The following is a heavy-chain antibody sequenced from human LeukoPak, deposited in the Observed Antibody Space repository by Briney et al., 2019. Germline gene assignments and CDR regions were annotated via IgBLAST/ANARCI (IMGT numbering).Heavy chain of an antibody. V-gene: IGHV3-21*01. D-gene: IGHD5-18*01. CDR2: ISSSSSYI. Sequence: GGSLRPSCAASGFTFSSYSMNWVRQAPGEGLEWVSSISSSSSYIYYADSVKGRFTISRDNAKNSLYLQMNSLRAEDTAVYYCARDCGYSYGYGYWGQGTLVTVSS. CDR3: ARDCGYSYGYGY. CDR1: GFTFSSYS. J-gene: IGHJ4*02.